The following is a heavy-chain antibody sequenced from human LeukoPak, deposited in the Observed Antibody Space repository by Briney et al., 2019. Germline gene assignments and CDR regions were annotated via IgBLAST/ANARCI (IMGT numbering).Heavy chain of an antibody. J-gene: IGHJ4*02. CDR1: GYSFNTYW. Sequence: GESLKISCKGSGYSFNTYWIGWVRQMPGKGLEWMGIIYPGDSDTRYSPSFQGQVTISADKSISTAYLQWSSLKASDTAMYYCARPEGDDSSGYYYWGQGTLVTVSS. CDR2: IYPGDSDT. V-gene: IGHV5-51*01. D-gene: IGHD3-22*01. CDR3: ARPEGDDSSGYYY.